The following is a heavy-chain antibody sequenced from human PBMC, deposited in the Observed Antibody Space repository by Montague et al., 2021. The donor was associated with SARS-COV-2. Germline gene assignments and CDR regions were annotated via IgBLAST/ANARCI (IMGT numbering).Heavy chain of an antibody. CDR3: APRALLWFGCDAFDV. D-gene: IGHD3-10*01. J-gene: IGHJ3*01. CDR1: GFSLSTNLVG. Sequence: PALVKPTQTLTLTCTFSGFSLSTNLVGVAWIRQPPGKALEWLALISGDDDKRYSPSLMSRLTITGDTSTNQVVLTMTDMDPVDTATYYCAPRALLWFGCDAFDVWGQGTMVTVSS. V-gene: IGHV2-5*02. CDR2: ISGDDDK.